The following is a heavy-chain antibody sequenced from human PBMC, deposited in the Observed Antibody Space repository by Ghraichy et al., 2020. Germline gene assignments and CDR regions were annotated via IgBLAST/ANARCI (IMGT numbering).Heavy chain of an antibody. Sequence: ETLSLTCTVSGGPISSYYWSWIRQPAGKGLEWIGRIYTSGSSNHNPSLKSRVTMSVDTSKNQVSLKLSSVTAADTAVYYCVRDLSFYYDSSGHYAFHIWGQGTMVTVSS. CDR3: VRDLSFYYDSSGHYAFHI. CDR1: GGPISSYY. V-gene: IGHV4-4*07. CDR2: IYTSGSS. D-gene: IGHD3-22*01. J-gene: IGHJ3*02.